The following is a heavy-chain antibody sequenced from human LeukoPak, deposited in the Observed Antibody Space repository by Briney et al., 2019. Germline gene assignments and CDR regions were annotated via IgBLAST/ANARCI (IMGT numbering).Heavy chain of an antibody. Sequence: GESLKISCKGSGYSFISYWIGWVRQMPGKGLEWMGSIYPGDSETRYRHQGQVTISADKSISTAYLQWSLKASDTAMYYCARLCAPGKSGGYSALFYFDSWGQGTLVTVSS. V-gene: IGHV5-51*01. CDR1: GYSFISYW. D-gene: IGHD3-10*01. CDR3: ARLCAPGKSGGYSALFYFDS. CDR2: IYPGDSET. J-gene: IGHJ4*02.